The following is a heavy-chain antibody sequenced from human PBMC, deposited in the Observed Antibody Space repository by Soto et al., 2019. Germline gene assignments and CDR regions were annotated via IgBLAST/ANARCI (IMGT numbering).Heavy chain of an antibody. CDR3: ASKTTVTSPYYYHGMDV. V-gene: IGHV1-69*13. CDR1: GGTFSSYA. CDR2: IIPIFGTA. J-gene: IGHJ6*02. Sequence: SVKVSCKASGGTFSSYAISWVRQAPGQGLEWMGGIIPIFGTANYAQKFQGRVTITADESTSTAYMELSSLRSEDTAVYYCASKTTVTSPYYYHGMDVWGHGTTVTVSS. D-gene: IGHD4-17*01.